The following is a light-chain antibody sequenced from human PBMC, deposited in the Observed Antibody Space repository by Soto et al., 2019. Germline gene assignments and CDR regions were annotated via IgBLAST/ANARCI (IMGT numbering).Light chain of an antibody. CDR3: QQYNSYSRT. J-gene: IGKJ1*01. V-gene: IGKV1-5*03. CDR1: QSISSW. CDR2: KAS. Sequence: DIQMTQSPSTLSASLGDRFTITCRASQSISSWLAWYQQKPGKAPKLLIYKASSLESGVPSRFSGSGSGTEFTLTIISLQPDDFAPYYCQQYNSYSRTFGQGTKV.